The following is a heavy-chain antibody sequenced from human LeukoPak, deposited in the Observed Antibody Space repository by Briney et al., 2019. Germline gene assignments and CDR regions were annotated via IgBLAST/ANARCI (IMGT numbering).Heavy chain of an antibody. J-gene: IGHJ5*02. Sequence: PETLSLTCTVSGGSISSYYWSWIRQPPGKGLEWIGYIYYSGSTNYNPSLKSRVTISVDTSKNQSSLKLSSVTAADTAVYYCARSNAKGGWFDPWGQGTLVTVSS. CDR2: IYYSGST. V-gene: IGHV4-59*01. D-gene: IGHD3-16*01. CDR1: GGSISSYY. CDR3: ARSNAKGGWFDP.